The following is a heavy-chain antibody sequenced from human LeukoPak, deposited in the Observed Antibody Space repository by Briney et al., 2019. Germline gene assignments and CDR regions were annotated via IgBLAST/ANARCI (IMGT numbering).Heavy chain of an antibody. J-gene: IGHJ4*02. D-gene: IGHD3-9*01. CDR2: ISSSSSTI. V-gene: IGHV3-48*01. CDR1: GFTFSSYS. CDR3: ASQDYDILTGVY. Sequence: GGSLRLSCAASGFTFSSYSMNWVRQAPGKGLEWVSYISSSSSTIYYADSVKGRFTISRDNSKNTLYLQMNSLRAEDTAVYYCASQDYDILTGVYWGQGTLVTVSS.